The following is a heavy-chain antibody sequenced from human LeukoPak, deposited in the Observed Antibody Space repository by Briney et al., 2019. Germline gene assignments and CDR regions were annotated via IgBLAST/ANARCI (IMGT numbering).Heavy chain of an antibody. D-gene: IGHD4-23*01. CDR1: GGSISSNY. CDR3: ARELRWIDY. Sequence: SETLSLTCTVSGGSISSNYGSWIRQPPGKGLEWIGYIYYSGSTNYNPSLKSRVTLSVDTSKNQFSLKLSSVTAADTAVYYCARELRWIDYWGQGTLVTVSS. V-gene: IGHV4-59*01. J-gene: IGHJ4*02. CDR2: IYYSGST.